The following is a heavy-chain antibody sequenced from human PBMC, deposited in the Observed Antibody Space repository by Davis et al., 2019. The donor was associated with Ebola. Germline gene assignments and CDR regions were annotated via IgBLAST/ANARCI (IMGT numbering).Heavy chain of an antibody. V-gene: IGHV1-69*13. J-gene: IGHJ5*02. Sequence: SVKVSCKASGDTFSSFAVSWVRQAPGQGLEWMGGIIPMFRSPNYAQKFQGRVTITADESTKTVYMELSGLRSEDSAVYYCARLQTGYYFDSSDSPSWFGPWGQGTLVIVSS. D-gene: IGHD3-22*01. CDR2: IIPMFRSP. CDR1: GDTFSSFA. CDR3: ARLQTGYYFDSSDSPSWFGP.